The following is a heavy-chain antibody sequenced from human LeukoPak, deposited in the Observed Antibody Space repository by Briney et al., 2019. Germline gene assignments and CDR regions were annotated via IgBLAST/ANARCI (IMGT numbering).Heavy chain of an antibody. CDR2: LSGSGGGT. D-gene: IGHD6-13*01. CDR3: AKGAGIWYDGPFDY. Sequence: GGSLRLSCAAFGFTFSSYAMNWVRQAPGRGLEWVSGLSGSGGGTHYIDSVKGRFFISRDNSKNTVFLQMNRLRAEDTAVYYCAKGAGIWYDGPFDYWGQGILVTVSS. CDR1: GFTFSSYA. V-gene: IGHV3-23*01. J-gene: IGHJ4*02.